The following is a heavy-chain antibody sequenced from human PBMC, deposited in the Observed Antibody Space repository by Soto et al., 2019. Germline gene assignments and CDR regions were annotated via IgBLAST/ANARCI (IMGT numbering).Heavy chain of an antibody. Sequence: SETLSLTCTVSGWSISSYYWSWIRQPPGKGLEWIGYIYYRANPNYNPSPKSRVTIPQDTSKNQFSLKLSSVTAADTAVYYCARHYGDGYDYLDYWGQGTLVTVSS. CDR3: ARHYGDGYDYLDY. J-gene: IGHJ4*02. D-gene: IGHD5-12*01. CDR1: GWSISSYY. V-gene: IGHV4-59*08. CDR2: IYYRANP.